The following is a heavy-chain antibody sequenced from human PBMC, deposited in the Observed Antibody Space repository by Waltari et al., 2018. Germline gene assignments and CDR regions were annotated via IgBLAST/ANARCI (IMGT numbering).Heavy chain of an antibody. V-gene: IGHV4-59*01. Sequence: QVQLQESGPGLVKPSETLSLTCTVSGGSISSYYWSWIRQPPGKGLEWIGYIYYRGSTNHNPSLKSRVTISVDTSKNQVSLKLSSVTAADTAVYYCGGSSSRTPNVDYWGQGTLVTVSS. CDR1: GGSISSYY. CDR3: GGSSSRTPNVDY. D-gene: IGHD6-6*01. CDR2: IYYRGST. J-gene: IGHJ4*02.